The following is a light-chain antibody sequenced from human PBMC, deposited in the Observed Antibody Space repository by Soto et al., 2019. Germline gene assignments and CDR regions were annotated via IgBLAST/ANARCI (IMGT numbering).Light chain of an antibody. Sequence: EIVMTQSPATLSVSPGERATLSCRASQSVSSNLAWYQQKPGQAPRLLIYGASTRATGIPARFSGSGSGTEFTLTISSLQSEDFAVYSCQHYNNCPRTFGQGTKGEI. V-gene: IGKV3-15*01. CDR2: GAS. CDR3: QHYNNCPRT. CDR1: QSVSSN. J-gene: IGKJ1*01.